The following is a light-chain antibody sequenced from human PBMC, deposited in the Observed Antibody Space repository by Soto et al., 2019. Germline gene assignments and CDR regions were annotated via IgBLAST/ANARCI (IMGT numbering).Light chain of an antibody. CDR3: QQRSNWPPIT. J-gene: IGKJ5*01. CDR1: QSVNTY. Sequence: DIVLTQSPATLSLSPGERATLSCRASQSVNTYLAWYQHKPGQAPRLLIYDASNRATGVPARFSGSGSGTDFTLTTSSLQPADFGVYYCQQRSNWPPITFGQGTRLEIK. V-gene: IGKV3-11*01. CDR2: DAS.